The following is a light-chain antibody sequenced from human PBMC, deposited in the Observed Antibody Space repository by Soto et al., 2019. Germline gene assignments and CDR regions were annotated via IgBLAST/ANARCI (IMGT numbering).Light chain of an antibody. CDR3: QQYNSYSS. CDR1: QSIGSW. J-gene: IGKJ1*01. Sequence: DIQMTQSPSTLSASVGDRVTITCRASQSIGSWLAWFQQKPGKAPKVLIYKASSLQTGVLSRFSGSGSGTEFTLTISSLQPDDFATYYCQQYNSYSSFGQGTKVDIK. CDR2: KAS. V-gene: IGKV1-5*03.